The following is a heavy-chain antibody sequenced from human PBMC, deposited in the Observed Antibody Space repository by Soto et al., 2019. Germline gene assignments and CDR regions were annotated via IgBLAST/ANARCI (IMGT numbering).Heavy chain of an antibody. Sequence: SVKVSCKASGGTFSSYAISWVRQAPGQGLEWMGGIIPIFGTANYAQKFQGRVTITADESTSTAYMELSSLKSEDTAVYYCARGCSGGSCYSERINLDVWGQRTTVTVS. CDR1: GGTFSSYA. V-gene: IGHV1-69*13. D-gene: IGHD2-15*01. CDR3: ARGCSGGSCYSERINLDV. J-gene: IGHJ6*02. CDR2: IIPIFGTA.